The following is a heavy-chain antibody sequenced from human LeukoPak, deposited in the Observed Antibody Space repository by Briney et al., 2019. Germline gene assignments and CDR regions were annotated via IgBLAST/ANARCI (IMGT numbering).Heavy chain of an antibody. Sequence: GGSLRLSCAASGFTFSSYGMHWVRQAPGKGLEWVAVIWYDGSNKYYADSVKGRFTISRDNSKNTLYLQMNSLRAEDTAVYYCAKDLVLPWFGEFEFDPWGQGTLVTVSS. V-gene: IGHV3-33*06. J-gene: IGHJ5*02. CDR2: IWYDGSNK. CDR1: GFTFSSYG. D-gene: IGHD3-10*01. CDR3: AKDLVLPWFGEFEFDP.